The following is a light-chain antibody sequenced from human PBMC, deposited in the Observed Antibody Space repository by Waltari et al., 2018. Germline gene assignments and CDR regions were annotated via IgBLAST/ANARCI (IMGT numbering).Light chain of an antibody. Sequence: DIVMTQSPDSLGVSLGERATIHCKSSPSVLYSSNNKNYLTWYQQKPGQPPKMIIYWASTRESGVPGRFSGSGSGTDFTLTISSLQAEDVAVYYCLQTYVSPYTFGQGTNLEI. CDR2: WAS. J-gene: IGKJ2*01. CDR3: LQTYVSPYT. CDR1: PSVLYSSNNKNY. V-gene: IGKV4-1*01.